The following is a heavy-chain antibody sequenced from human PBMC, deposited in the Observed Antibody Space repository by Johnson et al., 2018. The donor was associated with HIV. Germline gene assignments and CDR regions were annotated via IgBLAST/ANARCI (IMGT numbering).Heavy chain of an antibody. CDR2: YDGNNK. CDR3: ARGGEDF. J-gene: IGHJ3*01. V-gene: IGHV3-30*03. D-gene: IGHD3-10*01. Sequence: YDGNNKQYVDSVKGRFTISRDNSKNTLYLQINSLRAEDTAVYYCARGGEDFWGQGTMVTVSP.